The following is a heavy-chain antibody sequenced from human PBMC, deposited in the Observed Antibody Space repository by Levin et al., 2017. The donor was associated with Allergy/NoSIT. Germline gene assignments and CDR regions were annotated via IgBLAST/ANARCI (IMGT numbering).Heavy chain of an antibody. V-gene: IGHV3-7*04. CDR3: ARDLQDYGSAFDP. Sequence: GESLKISCAASGFTFSSYWMSWVRQAPGKGLEWVANIKQDGSEKYYVDSVKGRFTISRDNAKNSLYLQMNSLRAEDTAVYYCARDLQDYGSAFDPWGQGTLVTVSS. D-gene: IGHD3-10*01. CDR2: IKQDGSEK. CDR1: GFTFSSYW. J-gene: IGHJ5*02.